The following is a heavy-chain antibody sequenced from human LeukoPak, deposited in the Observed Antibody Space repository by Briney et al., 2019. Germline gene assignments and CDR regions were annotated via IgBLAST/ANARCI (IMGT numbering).Heavy chain of an antibody. CDR3: ARGHYYGSGALDY. CDR2: IYSGGNT. CDR1: GFTVSSNY. D-gene: IGHD3-10*01. V-gene: IGHV3-66*01. J-gene: IGHJ4*02. Sequence: PGGSLRLSCAASGFTVSSNYMSWVHQAPGKGLEWVSVIYSGGNTFYADSVKGRFTISRDNSKNTLYLQMNSLRAEDTAVYYCARGHYYGSGALDYWGQGTLVTVSS.